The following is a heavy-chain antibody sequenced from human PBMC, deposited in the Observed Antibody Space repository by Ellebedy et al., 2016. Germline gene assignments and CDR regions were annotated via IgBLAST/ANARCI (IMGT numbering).Heavy chain of an antibody. J-gene: IGHJ6*02. CDR3: AKSGTSPLFYGMHV. CDR1: GFTFSSYA. CDR2: VIYSGDTT. Sequence: GESLKISXAASGFTFSSYAMSWVRQAPGKGLEWVSGVIYSGDTTYYADSVKGRFTISRDNSKNTLYLQMNSLRAEDTAVYYCAKSGTSPLFYGMHVWGQGTTVTVSS. V-gene: IGHV3-23*01.